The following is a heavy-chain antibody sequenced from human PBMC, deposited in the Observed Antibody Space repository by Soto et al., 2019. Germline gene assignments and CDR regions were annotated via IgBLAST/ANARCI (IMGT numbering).Heavy chain of an antibody. V-gene: IGHV3-7*01. Sequence: GGSLRLSCAASGSTFSSYWMSWVRQAPGRGLEWVANIKQDGSEKYYVDSVKGRFTISRDNAKNSLYLQMNSLRAEDTAVYYCARVAVEFGELYWFDPWGQGTLVTVSS. D-gene: IGHD3-10*01. CDR2: IKQDGSEK. J-gene: IGHJ5*02. CDR1: GSTFSSYW. CDR3: ARVAVEFGELYWFDP.